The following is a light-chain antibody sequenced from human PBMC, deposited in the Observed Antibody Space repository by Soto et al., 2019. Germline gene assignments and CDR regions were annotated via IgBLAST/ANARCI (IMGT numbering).Light chain of an antibody. J-gene: IGLJ1*01. CDR2: EVN. V-gene: IGLV2-14*01. CDR3: SSFASTHTYV. CDR1: SSDVAFYNH. Sequence: QSALPQPASVSGSPGQSITISCTGTSSDVAFYNHVSWYQQHPGKAPKLLIYEVNNRPSGVSHRFSGSKSGNTASLTISGLQAEDEADYYCSSFASTHTYVFGTGTKVTV.